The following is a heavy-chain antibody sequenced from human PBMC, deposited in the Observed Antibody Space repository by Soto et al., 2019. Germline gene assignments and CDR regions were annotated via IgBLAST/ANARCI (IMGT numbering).Heavy chain of an antibody. Sequence: QVQLQESGPGLVKPSETLSLTCTVSGGSISSYYWSWIRQPAGKGLEWIGRIYTSGSTNYNPSLKRRVTMSVDTSKNQFSLKLSSVTAADTAVYYCARDSGSGWYGESNFDYWGQGTLVTVSS. CDR2: IYTSGST. CDR3: ARDSGSGWYGESNFDY. CDR1: GGSISSYY. V-gene: IGHV4-4*07. D-gene: IGHD6-19*01. J-gene: IGHJ4*02.